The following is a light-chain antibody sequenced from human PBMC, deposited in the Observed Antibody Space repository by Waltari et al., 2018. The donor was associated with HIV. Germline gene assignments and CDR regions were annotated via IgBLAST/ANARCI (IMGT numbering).Light chain of an antibody. CDR1: NIGNKG. V-gene: IGLV3-21*04. J-gene: IGLJ3*02. CDR2: ANS. Sequence: SYILTQPPSLSVSPGATARISCEGTNIGNKGVHWYQKKPGQAPVVVIYANSDRRSGIPARFSGFNSGKTAALIITGVQAGDEADFYCQVWDGSSDQWVFGGGTKLTVL. CDR3: QVWDGSSDQWV.